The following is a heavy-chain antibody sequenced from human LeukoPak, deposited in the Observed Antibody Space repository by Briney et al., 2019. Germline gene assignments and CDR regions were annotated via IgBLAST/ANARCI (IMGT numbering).Heavy chain of an antibody. V-gene: IGHV3-23*01. J-gene: IGHJ4*02. CDR1: GFTFSSYG. CDR3: AKDQREPRWFGELGGDFDY. Sequence: GGSLRLSCEASGFTFSSYGMSWVRQAPGKGLEWVSAISGSGGNTYYADSVKGRFTISRDNSKNTLYLQMNSLRAEDTAVYYCAKDQREPRWFGELGGDFDYWGQGTLVTVSS. CDR2: ISGSGGNT. D-gene: IGHD3-10*01.